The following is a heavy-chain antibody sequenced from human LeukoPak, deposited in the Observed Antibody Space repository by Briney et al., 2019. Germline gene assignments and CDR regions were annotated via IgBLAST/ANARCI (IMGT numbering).Heavy chain of an antibody. D-gene: IGHD4-23*01. V-gene: IGHV4-59*08. J-gene: IGHJ4*02. CDR3: ARHDGVTPFDY. Sequence: SKTLSLTCTVSGGSISSYYWSWIRQPPGKGLEWIGYIYYSGSTNYNPSLKSRVTISVDTSKNQFSLKLSSVTAADTAVYYCARHDGVTPFDYWGQGTLVTVSS. CDR1: GGSISSYY. CDR2: IYYSGST.